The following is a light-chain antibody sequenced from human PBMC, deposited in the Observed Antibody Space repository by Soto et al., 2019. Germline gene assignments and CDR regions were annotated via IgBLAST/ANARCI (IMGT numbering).Light chain of an antibody. CDR1: QSVSSN. Sequence: EIAMTQSPATLSVSPGERATLSCRASQSVSSNLAWYQQKPGQAPRLLIYGASTRATGIPARFGGSGSGTDFTLTISSLETEDFAVYYCQQRSSWPGTFGQGTRLEI. CDR2: GAS. CDR3: QQRSSWPGT. J-gene: IGKJ5*01. V-gene: IGKV3-15*01.